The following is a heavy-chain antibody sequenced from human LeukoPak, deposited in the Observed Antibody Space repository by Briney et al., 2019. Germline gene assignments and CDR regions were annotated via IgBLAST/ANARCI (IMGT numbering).Heavy chain of an antibody. CDR2: INQGGSVQ. CDR3: ARVEYSGWNLEY. J-gene: IGHJ4*02. D-gene: IGHD5-12*01. Sequence: GGSLRLSCAASGFTFRSYWVSWVRQAPGKGLEWVANINQGGSVQYYMDSVKGRFTISRDDAKNSLYVQMNSLRGEDTAVYYCARVEYSGWNLEYWGQGTLVTVSS. V-gene: IGHV3-7*01. CDR1: GFTFRSYW.